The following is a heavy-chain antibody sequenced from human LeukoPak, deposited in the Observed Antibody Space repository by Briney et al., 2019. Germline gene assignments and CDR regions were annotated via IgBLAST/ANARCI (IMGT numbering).Heavy chain of an antibody. CDR1: GFTFSSYW. CDR2: LKQDGSEK. J-gene: IGHJ4*02. V-gene: IGHV3-7*01. D-gene: IGHD1-26*01. CDR3: ARDKIVGATNFDS. Sequence: GGSLRLSCAASGFTFSSYWMRWVRQAPGKGLEWVANLKQDGSEKYYVDSVKGRFTISRDNAKNSVYLQMNSLRAEDTAVYYCARDKIVGATNFDSWGQGTLVTVSS.